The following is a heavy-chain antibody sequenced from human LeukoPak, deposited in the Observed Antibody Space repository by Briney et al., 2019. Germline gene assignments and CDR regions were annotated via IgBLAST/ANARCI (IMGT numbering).Heavy chain of an antibody. CDR3: ARDSFGSVFFDY. CDR2: IYYSGST. J-gene: IGHJ4*02. D-gene: IGHD3-16*01. V-gene: IGHV4-59*01. Sequence: SETLSLSCTVSGVSISNYFWSWIRQPPGKGLEWVGHIYYSGSTNYSPSLPSRATISVDPSKSQFSLRLSAVTAADTAVYYCARDSFGSVFFDYWGQGILVTFSS. CDR1: GVSISNYF.